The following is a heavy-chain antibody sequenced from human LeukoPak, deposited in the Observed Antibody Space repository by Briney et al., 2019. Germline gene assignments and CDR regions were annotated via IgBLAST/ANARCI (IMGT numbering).Heavy chain of an antibody. V-gene: IGHV4-61*01. CDR2: FYYTGST. Sequence: SETLSLTCTVSGGSVSSGSYYWSWIRQPPGKGLEWIGYFYYTGSTNYNPSLKSRVTISVDTSKNRFSLKLSSVTAADTAVYYCARDGKYAEYFQDWGQGTLVTVSS. J-gene: IGHJ1*01. D-gene: IGHD1-1*01. CDR3: ARDGKYAEYFQD. CDR1: GGSVSSGSYY.